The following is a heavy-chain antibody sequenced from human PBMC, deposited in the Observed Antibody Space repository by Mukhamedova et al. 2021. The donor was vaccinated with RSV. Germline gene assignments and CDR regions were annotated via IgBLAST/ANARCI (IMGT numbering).Heavy chain of an antibody. J-gene: IGHJ6*03. V-gene: IGHV3-7*04. D-gene: IGHD3-3*02. CDR2: IKRDGSEK. CDR3: AREGGSDGIYYYYYYYMDV. Sequence: GKGLEWVANIKRDGSEKYYVASVKGRFTISRDNAKNSVYLQVNDLRAEDTGVYYCAREGGSDGIYYYYYYYMDVWGEGTTVTVSS.